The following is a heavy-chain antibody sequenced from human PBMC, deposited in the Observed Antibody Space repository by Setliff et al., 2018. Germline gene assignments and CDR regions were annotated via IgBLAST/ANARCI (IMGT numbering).Heavy chain of an antibody. Sequence: SETLSLTCTVSGGSISTTDYYWGWIRQPPGKGLEWIGCSYYSGNTYYSPSLKSRVTMFVDTSKNQFSLMLYSVPAADTAIYYCARYDSSGYSEKYYFDYWGQGTLVTVSS. J-gene: IGHJ4*02. D-gene: IGHD3-22*01. CDR1: GGSISTTDYY. CDR2: SYYSGNT. V-gene: IGHV4-39*07. CDR3: ARYDSSGYSEKYYFDY.